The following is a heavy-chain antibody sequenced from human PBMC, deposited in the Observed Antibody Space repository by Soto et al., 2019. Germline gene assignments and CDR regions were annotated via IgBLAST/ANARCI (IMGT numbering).Heavy chain of an antibody. CDR3: ARDTSGWYFFDY. CDR2: ISYDGNNK. Sequence: QVQLVESGGGVVQPGRSLRLSCAASGFTFSSYAMHWVRQAPGKGLEWVAVISYDGNNKYYVDSVEGRFSISRDDSKNTLFLQMNSLRAEDTAVYHCARDTSGWYFFDYWGKGTLVIVSS. D-gene: IGHD6-19*01. V-gene: IGHV3-30-3*01. J-gene: IGHJ4*02. CDR1: GFTFSSYA.